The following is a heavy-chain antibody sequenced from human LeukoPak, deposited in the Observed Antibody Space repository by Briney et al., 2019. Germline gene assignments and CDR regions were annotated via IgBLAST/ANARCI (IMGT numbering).Heavy chain of an antibody. D-gene: IGHD3-16*02. J-gene: IGHJ4*02. CDR1: GFTFRTYD. V-gene: IGHV3-23*01. CDR3: VTSGSLRLGELSPIDF. Sequence: GGSLRLSCAASGFTFRTYDMSWVRQAPGKGLEWVSGISASGGATYYADSVRGRFTVSRDNSKNTLGLQMDSLRAEDTALYYCVTSGSLRLGELSPIDFWGQGTLVTVSS. CDR2: ISASGGAT.